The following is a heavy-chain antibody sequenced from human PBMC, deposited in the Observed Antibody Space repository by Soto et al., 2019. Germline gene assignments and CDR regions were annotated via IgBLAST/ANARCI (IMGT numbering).Heavy chain of an antibody. J-gene: IGHJ1*01. Sequence: QVQLVQSGAEVMEPGASGTVSCKASGYTFSDYYLHWVRQAPGQGLEWMGWISPNSGATEYAPKLPGRVTMTTDTSISTAFLKIASLRPDDTAIYYCARGPPTQLWLPFAHGCQGTLVTVSS. CDR2: ISPNSGAT. D-gene: IGHD2-21*01. CDR1: GYTFSDYY. CDR3: ARGPPTQLWLPFAH. V-gene: IGHV1-2*02.